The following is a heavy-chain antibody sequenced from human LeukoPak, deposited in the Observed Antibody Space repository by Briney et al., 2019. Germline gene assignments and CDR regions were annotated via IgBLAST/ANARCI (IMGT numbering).Heavy chain of an antibody. CDR2: IDHSGST. J-gene: IGHJ6*03. V-gene: IGHV4-34*01. CDR1: GGSFSGYY. CDR3: ARHRVATYYYYYYMDV. Sequence: SETLSLTCAVYGGSFSGYYWSWIRQPPGKGLEWIGEIDHSGSTNYNPSLKSRVTISVDTSKNQFSLKLTSVTAADTAVYYCARHRVATYYYYYYMDVWGKGTTVTISS. D-gene: IGHD5-12*01.